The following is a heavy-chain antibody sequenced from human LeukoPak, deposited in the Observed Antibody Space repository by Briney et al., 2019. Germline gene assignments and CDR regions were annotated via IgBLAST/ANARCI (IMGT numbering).Heavy chain of an antibody. V-gene: IGHV3-23*01. CDR1: GFTFSGYS. D-gene: IGHD3-9*01. Sequence: GGSLRLSCVASGFTFSGYSMGWVRQAPGRGLEWVSFVWPKNDKTYYADSVRGRFTISRDNSKNTLYLQMNSLRAEDTAVYYCAKDGTPVLRYFDWLLSHDAFDIWGQGTMVTVSS. CDR2: VWPKNDKT. CDR3: AKDGTPVLRYFDWLLSHDAFDI. J-gene: IGHJ3*02.